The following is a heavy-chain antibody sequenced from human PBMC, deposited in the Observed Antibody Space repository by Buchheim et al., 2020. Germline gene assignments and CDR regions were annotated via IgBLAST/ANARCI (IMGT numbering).Heavy chain of an antibody. Sequence: QVQLVESGGGVVQPGRSLRLSCAASGFTFSSYAMHWVRQAPGKGLEWVAVISYDGSNKYYADSVKGRFTISRDNSKNTLYLQMSSLRAEDTAVYYCARDDYDILTGSLDYWGQGTL. CDR1: GFTFSSYA. CDR3: ARDDYDILTGSLDY. D-gene: IGHD3-9*01. V-gene: IGHV3-30*04. CDR2: ISYDGSNK. J-gene: IGHJ4*02.